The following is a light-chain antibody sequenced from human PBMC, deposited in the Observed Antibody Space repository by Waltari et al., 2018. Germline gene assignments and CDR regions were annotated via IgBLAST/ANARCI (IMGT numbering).Light chain of an antibody. Sequence: NFMLTQPHSVSESPGKTVTISCTGSSGSIASNYVQWYQQRPGSSPTTVIYGDNQRPSGVPGRFSGSIDSSSNSASLTISGLKTEGEADYYCQSYDSSNPVVFGGGTKLTVL. CDR3: QSYDSSNPVV. CDR2: GDN. V-gene: IGLV6-57*01. CDR1: SGSIASNY. J-gene: IGLJ2*01.